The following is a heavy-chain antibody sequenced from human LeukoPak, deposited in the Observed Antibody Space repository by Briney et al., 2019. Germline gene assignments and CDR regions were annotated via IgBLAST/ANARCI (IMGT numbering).Heavy chain of an antibody. D-gene: IGHD2-8*01. V-gene: IGHV3-7*01. CDR2: MNLDGSEK. CDR3: AIDATYCTNGVCYTRFDY. CDR1: GFTFTSHW. Sequence: PGGSLRLSCAASGFTFTSHWMSWVRQAPGKGLEWVARMNLDGSEKYYVDSVKGRFTISRDNAKTSLYLEMNSLRAEDTAVYYCAIDATYCTNGVCYTRFDYWGQGTLVTVS. J-gene: IGHJ4*02.